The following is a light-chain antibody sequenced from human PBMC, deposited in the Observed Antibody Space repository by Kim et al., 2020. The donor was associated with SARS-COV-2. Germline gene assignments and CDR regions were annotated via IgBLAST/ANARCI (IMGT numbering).Light chain of an antibody. CDR1: SLRNNY. Sequence: SSELTQDPGVSVALGQTVRITCQGDSLRNNYASWYQQKPGQAPLLVVYTNNNRPSGIPGRFSGSSSGSTASLTITGAQAEDEADYYCNSRDSSGHLLVFGGGTKVTVL. CDR2: TNN. CDR3: NSRDSSGHLLV. V-gene: IGLV3-19*01. J-gene: IGLJ2*01.